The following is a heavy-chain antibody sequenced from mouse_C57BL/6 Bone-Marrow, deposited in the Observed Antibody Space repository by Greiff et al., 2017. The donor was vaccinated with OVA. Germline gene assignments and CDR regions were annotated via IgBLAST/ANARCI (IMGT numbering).Heavy chain of an antibody. CDR3: ARSYYYGSSDYAMDY. Sequence: VQLQQSGPVLVKPGASVKMSCKASGYTFTDYYMNWVKQSHGKSLEWIGVINPYNGGTSYNQKFKGKATLTVDKSSSTAYMELNSLTSEDSAVYYWARSYYYGSSDYAMDYWGQGTSVTVSS. D-gene: IGHD1-1*01. CDR2: INPYNGGT. J-gene: IGHJ4*01. CDR1: GYTFTDYY. V-gene: IGHV1-19*01.